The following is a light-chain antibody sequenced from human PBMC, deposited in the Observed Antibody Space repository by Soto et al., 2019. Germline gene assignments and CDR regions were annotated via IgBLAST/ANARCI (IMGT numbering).Light chain of an antibody. CDR1: NSDVGSYNL. V-gene: IGLV2-23*02. Sequence: ALTQPASVSGSPGQSITISCTGTNSDVGSYNLVSWYQQHPGKAPKVMIYEVSKRPSGVPNRFSGSKSGNTASLTISGLQAEFEADYYCCSYAGSSPSVLGTGTGVTV. CDR3: CSYAGSSPSV. J-gene: IGLJ1*01. CDR2: EVS.